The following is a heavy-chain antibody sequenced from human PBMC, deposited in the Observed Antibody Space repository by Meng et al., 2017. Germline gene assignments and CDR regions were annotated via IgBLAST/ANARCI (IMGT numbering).Heavy chain of an antibody. CDR2: INPNSGGT. Sequence: QVQLVRSGAGVKMPGPSVKVSCKASGYTFTGYYMHWVRQAPGQGLEWMGRINPNSGGTDYAQKFQGRVTVTRDTSITTAYMELSRLRSDDTAVYYCARARGSGWSKGAWGQGTLVTVSS. D-gene: IGHD6-19*01. CDR1: GYTFTGYY. J-gene: IGHJ5*02. CDR3: ARARGSGWSKGA. V-gene: IGHV1-2*06.